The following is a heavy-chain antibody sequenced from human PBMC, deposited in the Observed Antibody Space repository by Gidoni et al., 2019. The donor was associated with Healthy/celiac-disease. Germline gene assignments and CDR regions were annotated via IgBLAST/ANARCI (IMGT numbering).Heavy chain of an antibody. J-gene: IGHJ6*02. V-gene: IGHV3-53*04. CDR3: ARASTRTTAKSYYYYYGMDV. Sequence: VQLVESVVGLVQPGGSLLLSCAASGFTFSRNYMSWVRQAPGKGLEWVEVIYSGGSTYYADSVKGRFTIARHNSKNTLYLQMNSLRAEETAVYYCARASTRTTAKSYYYYYGMDVWGQGTTVTVSS. CDR2: IYSGGST. CDR1: GFTFSRNY. D-gene: IGHD1-7*01.